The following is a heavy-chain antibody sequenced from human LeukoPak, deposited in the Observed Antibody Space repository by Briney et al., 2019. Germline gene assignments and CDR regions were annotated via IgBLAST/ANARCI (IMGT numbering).Heavy chain of an antibody. V-gene: IGHV1-18*01. Sequence: ASVKVSCKASGYTFGSYGISWVRQAPGQGLEWMGWISAYNGNRNYAQKLQGRVTMTTDTSTSTAYMELRSLRSDDTAVYYCARASAVVPAAIRLPYYYYYYMDVWGKGTTVTVSS. CDR3: ARASAVVPAAIRLPYYYYYYMDV. CDR2: ISAYNGNR. D-gene: IGHD2-2*02. J-gene: IGHJ6*03. CDR1: GYTFGSYG.